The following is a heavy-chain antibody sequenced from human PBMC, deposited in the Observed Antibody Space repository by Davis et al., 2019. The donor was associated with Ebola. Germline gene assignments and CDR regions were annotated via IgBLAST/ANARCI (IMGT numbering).Heavy chain of an antibody. V-gene: IGHV6-1*01. CDR1: GDSVSGSSGA. D-gene: IGHD3-10*01. J-gene: IGHJ6*04. Sequence: HSQTLSLTCAISGDSVSGSSGAWNWIRQSPSRGLEWLGRTYYNSKWYNDYAVSVKSRVTVNLDTSNNQLSLQLNSVTPEDTALYYCVRGWFRAGMDVWGEGTTVTVSS. CDR2: TYYNSKWYN. CDR3: VRGWFRAGMDV.